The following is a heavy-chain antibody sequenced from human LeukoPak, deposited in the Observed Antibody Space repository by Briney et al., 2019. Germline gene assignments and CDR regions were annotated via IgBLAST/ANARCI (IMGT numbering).Heavy chain of an antibody. Sequence: GGSLRLSCAVSGFTFNSYAMYWVRQAPGKGLEWVSGISGRGDNTYYADSVKGRFTISRDNSKNTLRLQMNSLRDEDTAVYYCAKRVQGNTGPFHCWGQGTLASVSS. D-gene: IGHD4-23*01. CDR3: AKRVQGNTGPFHC. CDR2: ISGRGDNT. J-gene: IGHJ4*02. CDR1: GFTFNSYA. V-gene: IGHV3-23*01.